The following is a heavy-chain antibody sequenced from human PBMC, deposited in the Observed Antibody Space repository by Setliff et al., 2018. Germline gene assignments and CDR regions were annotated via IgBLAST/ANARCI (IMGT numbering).Heavy chain of an antibody. V-gene: IGHV3-7*01. CDR3: ARDQGSYGYRAFDY. D-gene: IGHD5-18*01. J-gene: IGHJ4*02. Sequence: GGSLRLSCAASGFSLGIFWMAWVRQTPGRGLEWVANIKQDGSEKFYADSVKGRFTISRDNAKNSLYLQMNNLRAEDTAVYYCARDQGSYGYRAFDYWGQGTLVTVSS. CDR1: GFSLGIFW. CDR2: IKQDGSEK.